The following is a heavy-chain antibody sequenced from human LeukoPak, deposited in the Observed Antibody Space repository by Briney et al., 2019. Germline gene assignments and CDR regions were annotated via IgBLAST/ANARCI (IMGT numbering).Heavy chain of an antibody. CDR1: GFTFSSYS. Sequence: PGGSLRLSCAASGFTFSSYSMSWIRQAPGKGLEWVSYISSSGSTIYYADSVKGRFTISRDNAKNSLYLQMNSLRAEDTAVYYCARDRTSRVTGTKGPVDYWGQGTLVTVSS. J-gene: IGHJ4*02. D-gene: IGHD1-7*01. CDR3: ARDRTSRVTGTKGPVDY. V-gene: IGHV3-48*04. CDR2: ISSSGSTI.